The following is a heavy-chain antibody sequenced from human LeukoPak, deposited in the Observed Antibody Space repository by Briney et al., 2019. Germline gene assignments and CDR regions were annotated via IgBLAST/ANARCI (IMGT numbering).Heavy chain of an antibody. J-gene: IGHJ4*02. V-gene: IGHV4-31*03. CDR3: ARLIRGR. Sequence: PSETLSLTCTVSGGSICSGGYYWSWVRQHPGEGLEWIGYIYYSGSTYYNPSLKSRVTISVDTSKNQFSLKLSSVTAADTAVYYCARLIRGRWGQGTLVTVSS. CDR2: IYYSGST. D-gene: IGHD2-8*01. CDR1: GGSICSGGYY.